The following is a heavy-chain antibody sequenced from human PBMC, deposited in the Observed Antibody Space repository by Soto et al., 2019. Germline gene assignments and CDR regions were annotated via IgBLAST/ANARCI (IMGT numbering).Heavy chain of an antibody. D-gene: IGHD3-9*01. CDR2: ISGSGATT. Sequence: PGGSLRLSCAASGFTFSSYAMTWVRQAPGKGLEWVSGISGSGATTSYADTVKGRFTVSRDNSKNTLYLQMNSLRFEDTAVYHCAKLRYFDWSAYNWFEYWGQGT. CDR1: GFTFSSYA. J-gene: IGHJ5*01. V-gene: IGHV3-23*01. CDR3: AKLRYFDWSAYNWFEY.